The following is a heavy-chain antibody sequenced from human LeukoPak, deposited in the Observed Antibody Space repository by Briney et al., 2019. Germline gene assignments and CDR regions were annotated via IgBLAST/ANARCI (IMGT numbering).Heavy chain of an antibody. D-gene: IGHD2-2*01. CDR2: IYTSGST. CDR1: GGSISNYY. Sequence: SETLSLTCTVSGGSISNYYWSWIRQPAGKGLEWIGRIYTSGSTNYNPSLKSRVTMSVDTSKNQFSLKLSSVTAADTAVYYCARRLRYCSSTSCSLSVWGKGTTVTVSS. V-gene: IGHV4-4*07. CDR3: ARRLRYCSSTSCSLSV. J-gene: IGHJ6*04.